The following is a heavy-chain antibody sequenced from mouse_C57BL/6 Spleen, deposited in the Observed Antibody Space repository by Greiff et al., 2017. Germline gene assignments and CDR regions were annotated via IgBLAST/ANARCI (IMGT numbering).Heavy chain of an antibody. Sequence: VESGGDLVKPGGSLKLSCAASGFTFSSYGMSWVRQTPDKRLEWVATISSGGSYTYYPDSVKGRFTISRDNAKNTLYLQMSSLKSEDTAMYYCARRGYGNYDYFDYWGQGTTLTVSS. J-gene: IGHJ2*01. CDR1: GFTFSSYG. CDR2: ISSGGSYT. CDR3: ARRGYGNYDYFDY. V-gene: IGHV5-6*02. D-gene: IGHD2-10*02.